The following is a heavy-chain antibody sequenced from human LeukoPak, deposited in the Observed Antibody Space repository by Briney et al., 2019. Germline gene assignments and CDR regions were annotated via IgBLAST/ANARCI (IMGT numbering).Heavy chain of an antibody. CDR2: IYSSGIT. J-gene: IGHJ4*02. V-gene: IGHV4-4*07. D-gene: IGHD1-14*01. CDR1: GGSLTSFY. Sequence: SETLSLTCTVSGGSLTSFYWSWIRQPAGKGLEWIGRIYSSGITNYNPSLKSRVTMPVVSSNSQFSLKLTSVTAADTAVYYCARDARGAGEPDYWGQGTLVTVSS. CDR3: ARDARGAGEPDY.